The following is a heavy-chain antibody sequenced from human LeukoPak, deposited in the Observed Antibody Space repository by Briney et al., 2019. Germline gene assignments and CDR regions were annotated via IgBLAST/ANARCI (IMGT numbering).Heavy chain of an antibody. D-gene: IGHD3-10*01. CDR1: GYTFISYG. J-gene: IGHJ6*02. CDR3: ERLLFGQLLSQALQGVAGPFTSLDV. CDR2: ISAYNGNT. Sequence: ASVKVSCKASGYTFISYGISWVRQAPGQGREWMGWISAYNGNTNYAQKLQGGVTMTTDTSTSTAYMELRRLRYDDTAVYYCERLLFGQLLSQALQGVAGPFTSLDVWGQGTTVTVSS. V-gene: IGHV1-18*01.